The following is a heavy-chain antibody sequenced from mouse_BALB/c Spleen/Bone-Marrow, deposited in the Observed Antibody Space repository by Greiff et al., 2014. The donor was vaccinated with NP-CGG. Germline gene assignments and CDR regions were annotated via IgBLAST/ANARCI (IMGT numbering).Heavy chain of an antibody. J-gene: IGHJ1*01. CDR2: INPYNDGT. V-gene: IGHV1-14*01. D-gene: IGHD1-1*01. Sequence: EVQLQQSGPELVKPGASVKMSCKASGYTFTSYVILWVKQKPGQGLEWIGYINPYNDGTKYNEKFKGRATLTSDKSSSTAYMELSSLTSEDSAVYYCARGGYYGTSLYWYFDVWGAGTTVTVSS. CDR1: GYTFTSYV. CDR3: ARGGYYGTSLYWYFDV.